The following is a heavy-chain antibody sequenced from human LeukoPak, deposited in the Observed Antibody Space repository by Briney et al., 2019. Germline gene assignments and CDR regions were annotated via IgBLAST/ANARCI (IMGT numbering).Heavy chain of an antibody. CDR2: IVGSGDSS. CDR3: ASLDLYYFDY. J-gene: IGHJ4*02. CDR1: GFNFNEYA. Sequence: GGSLRLSCVASGFNFNEYAMAWVRQAPGKRPQWVSSIVGSGDSSVYADSVKGRFTISRDNSKHTLYLQMNSLRVEDAAVYYCASLDLYYFDYWGQGTLVTVSS. V-gene: IGHV3-23*01. D-gene: IGHD3-9*01.